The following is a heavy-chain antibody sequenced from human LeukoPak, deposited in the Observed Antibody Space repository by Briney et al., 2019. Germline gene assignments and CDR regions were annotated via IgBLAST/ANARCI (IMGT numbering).Heavy chain of an antibody. CDR2: VYSGGTT. CDR1: GFTVSTNY. D-gene: IGHD6-25*01. CDR3: AKDESPRIAADNY. Sequence: GGSLRLSCAASGFTVSTNYMSWVRQAPGKGLEWVSLVYSGGTTYHADSVKGRFTISRDDSKNTLYLQMNSLRAEDTAVYYCAKDESPRIAADNYWGQGTLVTVSS. V-gene: IGHV3-66*01. J-gene: IGHJ4*02.